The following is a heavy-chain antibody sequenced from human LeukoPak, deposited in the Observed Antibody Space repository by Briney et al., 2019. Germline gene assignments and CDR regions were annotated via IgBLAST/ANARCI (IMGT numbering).Heavy chain of an antibody. D-gene: IGHD3-3*01. CDR2: ISSSSSYI. V-gene: IGHV3-21*01. CDR3: ARDCSSGYYDFWSGYWAFDI. CDR1: GLAFRSYA. Sequence: GGSPRLSCVASGLAFRSYAMNWVRQAPGKGLEWVSSISSSSSYIYYADSVKGRFTISRDNAKNSLYLQMNSLRAEDTAVYYCARDCSSGYYDFWSGYWAFDIWGQGTMVTVSS. J-gene: IGHJ3*02.